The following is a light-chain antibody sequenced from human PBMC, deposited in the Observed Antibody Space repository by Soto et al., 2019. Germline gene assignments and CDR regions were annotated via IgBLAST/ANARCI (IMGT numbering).Light chain of an antibody. J-gene: IGKJ1*01. CDR1: ARLLHKNGYNY. CDR3: MQPLENFRT. CDR2: LGS. Sequence: IVMTHSPLSLSVTPGEAASISCMSSARLLHKNGYNYVDWYMQKPGQSPQLLIYLGSNRASGVPDRFSGSGSDTYFTLEISRVEAVDVGVYYCMQPLENFRTFGQWTKVEIX. V-gene: IGKV2-28*01.